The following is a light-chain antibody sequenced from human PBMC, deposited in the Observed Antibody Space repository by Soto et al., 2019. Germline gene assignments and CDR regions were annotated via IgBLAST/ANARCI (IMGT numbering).Light chain of an antibody. Sequence: QSVLIQPPSASGTPGQRVTISCSGSSSNIGSHTVNWYQQVPGTAPKLLIYNNNQRPSGVPDRFSGSKSGTSASLAISGLQSEDEADYYCAAWHDSLNGPVFGGGTQLTVL. J-gene: IGLJ7*01. CDR3: AAWHDSLNGPV. V-gene: IGLV1-44*01. CDR2: NNN. CDR1: SSNIGSHT.